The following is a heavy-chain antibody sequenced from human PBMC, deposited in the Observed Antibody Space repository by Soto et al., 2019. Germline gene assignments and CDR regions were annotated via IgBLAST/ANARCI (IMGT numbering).Heavy chain of an antibody. CDR3: ARASDYDILTGPIGY. Sequence: QVQLQQWGAGLLKPSETLSLTCAVYGGYFSGYYWSWIRQPPGKGLEWIGEINHSGSTNYNPSLKSRVTISVDTSKNHFSLKLSSVTAADTAVYYCARASDYDILTGPIGYWGQGTRVTFSS. V-gene: IGHV4-34*01. CDR2: INHSGST. D-gene: IGHD3-9*01. CDR1: GGYFSGYY. J-gene: IGHJ4*02.